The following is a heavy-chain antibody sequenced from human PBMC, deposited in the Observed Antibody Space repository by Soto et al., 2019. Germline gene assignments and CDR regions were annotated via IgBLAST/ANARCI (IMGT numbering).Heavy chain of an antibody. V-gene: IGHV4-39*07. D-gene: IGHD3-16*01. Sequence: PQTKSQTWPVSGSSLNSSTYCLGWIRQTPGKGLAWIGSIYYSGTTYYNPSLKSRLTMSLDASQNQFSLKLNSLTDADTAVYFWARVPSPFDYYYAMDVWGQGTTVTGSS. CDR3: ARVPSPFDYYYAMDV. CDR1: GSSLNSSTYC. CDR2: IYYSGTT. J-gene: IGHJ6*02.